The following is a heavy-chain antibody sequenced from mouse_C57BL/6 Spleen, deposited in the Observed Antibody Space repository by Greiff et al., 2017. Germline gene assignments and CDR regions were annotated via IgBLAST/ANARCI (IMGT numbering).Heavy chain of an antibody. V-gene: IGHV6-3*01. CDR1: GFTFSNYW. J-gene: IGHJ3*01. Sequence: VQLKESGGGLVQPGGSMKLSCVASGFTFSNYWMNWVRQSPEKGLEWVAQIRLKSDNYATPYAESVKGRFTISRDDSKSSVYLQMNNLRAEDTGIYYCTAGPAWFAYWGQGTLVTVSA. D-gene: IGHD3-3*01. CDR2: IRLKSDNYAT. CDR3: TAGPAWFAY.